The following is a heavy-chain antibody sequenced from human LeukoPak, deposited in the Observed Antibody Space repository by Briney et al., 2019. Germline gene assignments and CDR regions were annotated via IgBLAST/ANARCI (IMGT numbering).Heavy chain of an antibody. Sequence: GGSLRLSCAASGNYWMHWVRQAPGKGLVWVSHINSDGSWTSYADSVKGRFTISKDNAKDTVYLQMNSLRAEDTAVYYCTRDFDFSSAIWGQGTLVTVSS. D-gene: IGHD3-3*01. J-gene: IGHJ4*02. V-gene: IGHV3-74*01. CDR1: GNYW. CDR3: TRDFDFSSAI. CDR2: INSDGSWT.